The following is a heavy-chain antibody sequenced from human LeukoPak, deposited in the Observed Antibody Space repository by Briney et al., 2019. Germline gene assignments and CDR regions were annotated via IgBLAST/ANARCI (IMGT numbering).Heavy chain of an antibody. V-gene: IGHV4-61*02. CDR2: IYTSGST. CDR3: ARVPRTGTRSYNWFDP. CDR1: GGSISSGSYY. Sequence: PSETLSLTCTVSGGSISSGSYYWSWIRQPAGKGLEWIGRIYTSGSTNYNPSLKSRVTISVDTSKDQFSLKLSSVTAADTAVYYCARVPRTGTRSYNWFDPWGQGTLVTVSS. D-gene: IGHD7-27*01. J-gene: IGHJ5*02.